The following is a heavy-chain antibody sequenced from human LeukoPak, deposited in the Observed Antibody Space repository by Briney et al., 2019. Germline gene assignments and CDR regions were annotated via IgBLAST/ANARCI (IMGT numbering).Heavy chain of an antibody. V-gene: IGHV4-34*01. CDR2: INHSGST. Sequence: PSETLSLTCAVYGGSFSGYYWSWIRQPPGKGLEWIGEINHSGSTNYNPSLKSRVSISVDTSNNQFSLKLSSVTAADTAVYYCARGLVSGGILVWLLDWGQGTLVTVSS. J-gene: IGHJ4*02. CDR3: ARGLVSGGILVWLLD. CDR1: GGSFSGYY. D-gene: IGHD3-3*01.